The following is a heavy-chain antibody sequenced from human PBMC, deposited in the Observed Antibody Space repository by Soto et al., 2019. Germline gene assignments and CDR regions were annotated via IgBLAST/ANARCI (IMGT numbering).Heavy chain of an antibody. J-gene: IGHJ4*02. CDR2: ISSGGTTT. CDR1: GFTFGSHW. V-gene: IGHV3-74*01. Sequence: GGSLRLSCXASGFTFGSHWMHWVRQAPGKGLVYVSRISSGGTTTNYAESVKGRFTISRDNARNTLYLQMNSLRVEDTAVYYCARFGTSYDTSGFLYWGQGTPVTVSS. D-gene: IGHD3-22*01. CDR3: ARFGTSYDTSGFLY.